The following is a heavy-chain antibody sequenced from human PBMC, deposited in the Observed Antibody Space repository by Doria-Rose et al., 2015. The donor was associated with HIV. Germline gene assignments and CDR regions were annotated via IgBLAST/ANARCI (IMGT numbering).Heavy chain of an antibody. CDR2: TYYTGTS. V-gene: IGHV4-31*03. D-gene: IGHD3-3*01. CDR1: GASVSSRGYY. J-gene: IGHJ4*02. CDR3: AKMGSYRELDY. Sequence: GQLQESGPGLVKPSETLSLTCSVSGASVSSRGYYWNWIRQVPGKGLESLGYTYYTGTSDYSPPLKSRLSMAVDSSRNQSALKLSLGTVTVTAVYYCAKMGSYRELDYWGRG.